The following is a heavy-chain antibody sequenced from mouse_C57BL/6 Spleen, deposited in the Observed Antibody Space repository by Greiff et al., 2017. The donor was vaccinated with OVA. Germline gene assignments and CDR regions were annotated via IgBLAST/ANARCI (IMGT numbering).Heavy chain of an antibody. D-gene: IGHD4-1*01. Sequence: VQLQQPGAELVMPGASVKLSCKASGYTFTSYWMHWVKQRPGQGLEWIGEIDPSDSYTNYNQKFKGKSTLTVDKSSSTAYMQLSSLTSEDSAVYYCARGGTGTRDFDVWGTVTTVTVSS. CDR2: IDPSDSYT. V-gene: IGHV1-69*01. J-gene: IGHJ1*03. CDR3: ARGGTGTRDFDV. CDR1: GYTFTSYW.